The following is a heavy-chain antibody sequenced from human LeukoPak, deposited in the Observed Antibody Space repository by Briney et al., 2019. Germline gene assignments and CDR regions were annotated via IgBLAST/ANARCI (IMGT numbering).Heavy chain of an antibody. J-gene: IGHJ3*01. CDR2: IYHSGST. Sequence: PSETLSLTCTVSGDSISSSNYFWGWIRQPPGKGLEWIGSIYHSGSTFYTPALKSRVTISVDKSKNQFSLRLNSVTATDSAMYYCVDGWVSVAGSDAFGVWGQGTMVTVSS. CDR1: GDSISSSNYF. CDR3: VDGWVSVAGSDAFGV. D-gene: IGHD6-19*01. V-gene: IGHV4-39*01.